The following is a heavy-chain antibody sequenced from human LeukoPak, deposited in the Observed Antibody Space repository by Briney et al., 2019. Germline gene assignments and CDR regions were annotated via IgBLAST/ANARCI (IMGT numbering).Heavy chain of an antibody. J-gene: IGHJ2*01. Sequence: PETLSLTCTVSGGSISTYYWSWIRQPPGKGLEWIGYIYNSGSTNYNPSLRSRVTISVDTSKNQFSLKLTSVTAADTAVYFCASSFKISSWYFDLWGRGTLVTVSS. V-gene: IGHV4-59*01. CDR3: ASSFKISSWYFDL. CDR1: GGSISTYY. CDR2: IYNSGST.